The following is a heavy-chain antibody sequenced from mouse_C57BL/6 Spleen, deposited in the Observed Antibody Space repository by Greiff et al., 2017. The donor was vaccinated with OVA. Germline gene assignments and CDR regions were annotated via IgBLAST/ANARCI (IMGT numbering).Heavy chain of an antibody. Sequence: VQLKQPGTELVKPGASVKLSCKASGYTFTSYWMHWVKQRPGQGLEWIGNINPSNGGTNYNEKFKSKATLTVDKSSSTAYMQLSSLTSEDSAVYYCARSGATVVYFDYWGQGTTLTVSS. CDR1: GYTFTSYW. J-gene: IGHJ2*01. CDR3: ARSGATVVYFDY. D-gene: IGHD1-1*01. CDR2: INPSNGGT. V-gene: IGHV1-53*01.